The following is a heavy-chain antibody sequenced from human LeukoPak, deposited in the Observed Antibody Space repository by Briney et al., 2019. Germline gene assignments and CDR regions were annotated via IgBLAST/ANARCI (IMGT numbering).Heavy chain of an antibody. V-gene: IGHV4-59*01. CDR3: ASVPYSGYDS. Sequence: PSETLSLTCTVSGGSISNYYGNWIRQPPGKGLEWIGNIYYSGSTNYNPSLKSRVTISVDTSKNQFSLKLSSLTAADTAVYYCASVPYSGYDSWGQGTLVTVSS. J-gene: IGHJ5*02. CDR1: GGSISNYY. D-gene: IGHD5-12*01. CDR2: IYYSGST.